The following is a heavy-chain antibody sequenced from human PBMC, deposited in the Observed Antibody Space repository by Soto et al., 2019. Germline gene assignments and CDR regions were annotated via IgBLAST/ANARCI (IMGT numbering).Heavy chain of an antibody. Sequence: GESLKISCKGSGYSFTSYWIGWVRQMPGKGLEWMGIIYPGDSDTRYSPSFQGQVTISADKSISTAYLQWSSLKASYTAMYYCARSVDKYGDPYYCYGMDVWGQGTTVTVSS. CDR1: GYSFTSYW. CDR3: ARSVDKYGDPYYCYGMDV. V-gene: IGHV5-51*01. J-gene: IGHJ6*02. CDR2: IYPGDSDT. D-gene: IGHD4-17*01.